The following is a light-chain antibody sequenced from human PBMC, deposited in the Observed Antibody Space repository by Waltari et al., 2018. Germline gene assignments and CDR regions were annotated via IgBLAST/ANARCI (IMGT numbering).Light chain of an antibody. J-gene: IGKJ2*01. CDR1: QDISNY. V-gene: IGKV1-9*01. CDR3: QQLNSHPYT. Sequence: DIQLTQSTSFLSAYVGDRVTITCRASQDISNYLAWYQQKPGKAPKLLIYAVFTLQSGVPSRFSGSGSGTEFTLTISSLQPEDFANYYCQQLNSHPYTFGQGTKLEIK. CDR2: AVF.